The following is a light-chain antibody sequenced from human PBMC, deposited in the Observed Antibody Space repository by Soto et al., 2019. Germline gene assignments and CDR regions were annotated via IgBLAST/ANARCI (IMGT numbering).Light chain of an antibody. CDR3: CSYAGTSPVF. CDR1: SSDVGGYNY. CDR2: GVT. V-gene: IGLV2-11*01. Sequence: QSALTQPASVSGPPGQSITISFTGTSSDVGGYNYGSWYQHHPDKVAKLIIFGVTKRTSGVHDRFSGSKSGNTASLNSSRLKVEDEAEYLCCSYAGTSPVFFCGGTKPTV. J-gene: IGLJ2*01.